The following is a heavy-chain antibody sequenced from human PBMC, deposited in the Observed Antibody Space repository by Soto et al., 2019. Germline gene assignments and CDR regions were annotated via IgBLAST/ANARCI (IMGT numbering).Heavy chain of an antibody. J-gene: IGHJ4*02. V-gene: IGHV1-18*01. CDR3: ARDRLYMFAQQDYFFDY. D-gene: IGHD3-10*02. CDR2: ISAYNGNT. Sequence: ASVKVSCKASGYTFTSYGISWVRQAPGQGLEWMGWISAYNGNTNYAQKLQGRVTMTTDTSTSTAYMDLRSLRSDDTAVYYCARDRLYMFAQQDYFFDYWGQGTLVTVSS. CDR1: GYTFTSYG.